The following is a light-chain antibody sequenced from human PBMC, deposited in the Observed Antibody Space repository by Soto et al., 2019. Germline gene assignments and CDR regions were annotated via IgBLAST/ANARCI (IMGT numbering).Light chain of an antibody. J-gene: IGKJ2*01. Sequence: EIVIPHSPPSLTVTPGEPANICCRSSQRLLHSNGNYFLDWYLQKPGQSPQLLIYLGFSRASGVPDRVSGSGAGTDFTLKISRVEAEDIGVYYCMQALQSPYTFGQGTKLEIK. CDR1: QRLLHSNGNYF. CDR2: LGF. CDR3: MQALQSPYT. V-gene: IGKV2-28*01.